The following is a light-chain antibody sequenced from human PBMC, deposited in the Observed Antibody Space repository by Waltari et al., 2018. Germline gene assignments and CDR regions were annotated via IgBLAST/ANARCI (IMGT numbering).Light chain of an antibody. CDR3: HSRETFSTRL. V-gene: IGLV3-19*01. CDR1: TLRRYY. CDR2: GPG. J-gene: IGLJ2*01. Sequence: SSDLTQDPSVSVALGQTVSTTCQGDTLRRYYASWYQQRPGQAPVLVLYGPGNRPSGIPDRFSGSTSGNTASLTITGAQAEDEADYYCHSRETFSTRLFGGGTRLTV.